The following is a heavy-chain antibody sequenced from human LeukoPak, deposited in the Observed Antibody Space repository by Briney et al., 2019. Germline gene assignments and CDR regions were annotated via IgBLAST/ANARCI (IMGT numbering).Heavy chain of an antibody. CDR2: MNPNSGNT. CDR1: GYTFTSYD. J-gene: IGHJ4*02. Sequence: ASVKVSCKASGYTFTSYDIYWVRQATGQGLEWMGWMNPNSGNTGYAQKFQGRVTMTRNTSISTAYMELSSLRSEDTAVYYCARSANGDYSPDYWGQGTLVTVSS. CDR3: ARSANGDYSPDY. D-gene: IGHD4-17*01. V-gene: IGHV1-8*01.